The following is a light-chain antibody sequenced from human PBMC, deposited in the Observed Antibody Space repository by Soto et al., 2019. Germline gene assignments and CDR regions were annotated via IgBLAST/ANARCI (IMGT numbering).Light chain of an antibody. V-gene: IGKV1-5*03. J-gene: IGKJ1*01. CDR2: KAS. CDR3: QQYSKYPWT. Sequence: DIQMTQSPSTLSASVGDRVTITCRASQSIDGWLAWYQQSPGKAPKLLMYKASLLQSGIPPRFSGSGSGTEFTLTISSLQPDDAASYYCQQYSKYPWTFGQGTKVEI. CDR1: QSIDGW.